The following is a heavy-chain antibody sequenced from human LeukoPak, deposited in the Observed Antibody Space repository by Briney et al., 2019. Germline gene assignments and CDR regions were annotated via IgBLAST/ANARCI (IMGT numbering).Heavy chain of an antibody. J-gene: IGHJ4*02. CDR1: GYTFTGYY. CDR2: FDPEDGET. V-gene: IGHV1-24*01. CDR3: ATDRPPSGIAAAYY. Sequence: ASVKVSCKASGYTFTGYYMHWVRQAPGKGLERMGGFDPEDGETIYAQKFQGRVTMTEDTSTDTAYMELSSLRSEDTAVYYCATDRPPSGIAAAYYWGQGTLVTVSS. D-gene: IGHD6-13*01.